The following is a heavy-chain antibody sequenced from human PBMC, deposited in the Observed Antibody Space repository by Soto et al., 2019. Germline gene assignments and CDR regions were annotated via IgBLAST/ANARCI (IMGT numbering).Heavy chain of an antibody. Sequence: GSLRLSCAASGFTFSSYSMNWVRQAPGKGLEWVSSISSSSSYIYYADSVKGRFTISRDNAKNSLYLQMNSLRAEATAVYYCARVRYCSSTSCYGSFGAFDIWGQGTMVTVS. CDR3: ARVRYCSSTSCYGSFGAFDI. CDR1: GFTFSSYS. D-gene: IGHD2-2*01. J-gene: IGHJ3*02. V-gene: IGHV3-21*01. CDR2: ISSSSSYI.